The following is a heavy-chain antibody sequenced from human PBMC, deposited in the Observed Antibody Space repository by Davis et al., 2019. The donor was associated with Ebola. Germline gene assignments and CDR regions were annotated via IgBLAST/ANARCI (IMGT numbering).Heavy chain of an antibody. V-gene: IGHV4-61*05. CDR1: GGSISYTTYY. D-gene: IGHD4-23*01. CDR2: IYYSGST. CDR3: ARLTTVVTGSSEGLDY. Sequence: SETLSLTCTVSGGSISYTTYYWGWIRQPPGKGLEWIGYIYYSGSTNYNPSLKSRVTISVDTSKNQFSLKLSSVTAADTAVYYCARLTTVVTGSSEGLDYWGQGTLVTVSS. J-gene: IGHJ4*02.